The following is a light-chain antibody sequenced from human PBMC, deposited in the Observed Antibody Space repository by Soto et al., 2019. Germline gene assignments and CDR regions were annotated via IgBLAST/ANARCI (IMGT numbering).Light chain of an antibody. J-gene: IGLJ1*01. CDR1: TSNIGNNY. V-gene: IGLV1-51*01. CDR2: DNN. Sequence: QSVLTQPPSVSAAPGQKVTISCSGSTSNIGNNYVSWYQQLPGTAPKLLIYDNNKRPSGIPDRFSGSKSGTSATLGITGLQTGDEADYYWGTWDSSLALYVFGTGTKLTVL. CDR3: GTWDSSLALYV.